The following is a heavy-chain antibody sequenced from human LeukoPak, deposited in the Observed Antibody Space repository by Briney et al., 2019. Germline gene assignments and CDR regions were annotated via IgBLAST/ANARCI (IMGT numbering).Heavy chain of an antibody. J-gene: IGHJ3*02. CDR2: IYYSGST. D-gene: IGHD3-22*01. CDR1: GGSISSGGYY. Sequence: RPSETLSLTCTVSGGSISSGGYYWSWIRQHPGKGLEWIGYIYYSGSTYYNPSLKSRVTISVDTSKTQFSLKLSSVTAADTAVYYCARVSPPYFYDTSGSPWEIWGQGTMVTVSS. V-gene: IGHV4-31*03. CDR3: ARVSPPYFYDTSGSPWEI.